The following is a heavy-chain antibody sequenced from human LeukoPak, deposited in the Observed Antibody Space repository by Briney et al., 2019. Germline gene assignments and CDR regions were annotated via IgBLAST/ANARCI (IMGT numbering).Heavy chain of an antibody. D-gene: IGHD3-22*01. CDR1: GGTFSSYA. V-gene: IGHV1-69*13. CDR2: IIPIFGTA. CDR3: ARDRAVGYYDSSGYGFDY. J-gene: IGHJ4*02. Sequence: ASVKVSCKTSGGTFSSYAISWVRQAPGQRLEWMGGIIPIFGTANYAQKFQGRVTITADESTSTAYMELSSLRSEDTAVYYCARDRAVGYYDSSGYGFDYWGQGTLVTVSS.